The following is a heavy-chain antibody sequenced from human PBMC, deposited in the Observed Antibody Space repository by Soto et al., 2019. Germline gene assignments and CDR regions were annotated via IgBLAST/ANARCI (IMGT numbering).Heavy chain of an antibody. CDR1: GFSLSTSGVG. Sequence: SGPTLVKPTQTLTLTCTFSGFSLSTSGVGVGWIRQPPGKALEWLALIYWVDDKRYSPSLKSRLTITKDTSKNQVVLTMTNMDPVDTATYYCAHSKLRTLWFGVYYFDYWGQGTLVTVSS. D-gene: IGHD3-10*01. J-gene: IGHJ4*02. CDR2: IYWVDDK. V-gene: IGHV2-5*02. CDR3: AHSKLRTLWFGVYYFDY.